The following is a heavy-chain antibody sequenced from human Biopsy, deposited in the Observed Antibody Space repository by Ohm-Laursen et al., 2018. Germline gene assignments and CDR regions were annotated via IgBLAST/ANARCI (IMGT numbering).Heavy chain of an antibody. J-gene: IGHJ5*02. CDR3: ARETPTGIPFNWFDP. D-gene: IGHD1-1*01. CDR1: GDSISNKDAA. Sequence: SDTLSLTCAISGDSISNKDAAWDWIRRFPSRGPVLLGRSYYRNQWFFDYAVFVRSRISLKPDTSKNQFSLELNSVTPEDTAVYFCARETPTGIPFNWFDPWGQGTLVTVSS. CDR2: SYYRNQWFF. V-gene: IGHV6-1*01.